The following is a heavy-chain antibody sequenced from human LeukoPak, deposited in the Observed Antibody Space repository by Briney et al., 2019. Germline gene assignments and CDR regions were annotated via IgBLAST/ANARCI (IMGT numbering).Heavy chain of an antibody. D-gene: IGHD3-16*01. V-gene: IGHV4-59*08. J-gene: IGHJ4*02. Sequence: PSETPSLTCTVSGGSISSYYWSWIRQPPGKGLEWIGCIYYSGSTNYNPSLKSRVTISVDTSKNQFSLKLSSVTAADTAVYYCARRRIGPIDYWGQGTLVTVSS. CDR1: GGSISSYY. CDR3: ARRRIGPIDY. CDR2: IYYSGST.